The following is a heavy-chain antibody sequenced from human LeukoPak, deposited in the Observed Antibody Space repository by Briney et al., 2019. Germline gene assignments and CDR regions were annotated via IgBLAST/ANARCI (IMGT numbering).Heavy chain of an antibody. J-gene: IGHJ4*02. CDR1: GYTFTGYY. V-gene: IGHV1-46*01. Sequence: ASVKVSCKASGYTFTGYYMHWVRQAPGQGLEWMGVINTSGGSTSSAQKFQGRVTMTRDTSTSTVYMELSSLRSEDTALYYCARDVFLSGSLSPIDYWGQGTLVTVSS. D-gene: IGHD5-12*01. CDR2: INTSGGST. CDR3: ARDVFLSGSLSPIDY.